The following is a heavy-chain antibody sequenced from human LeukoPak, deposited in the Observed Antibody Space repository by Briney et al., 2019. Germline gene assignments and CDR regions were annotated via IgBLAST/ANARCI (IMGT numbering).Heavy chain of an antibody. J-gene: IGHJ4*02. Sequence: GGSLRLSCAASGFTFSSYAMHWVRQAPGKGLEWVALISNDGSNIYYADSVKGRFTISRDNSKNTLYLQMNSLRAEDTAVYYCAKELRGGSIWRYYFDYWGQGTLVTVSS. CDR1: GFTFSSYA. CDR3: AKELRGGSIWRYYFDY. V-gene: IGHV3-30*04. D-gene: IGHD6-13*01. CDR2: ISNDGSNI.